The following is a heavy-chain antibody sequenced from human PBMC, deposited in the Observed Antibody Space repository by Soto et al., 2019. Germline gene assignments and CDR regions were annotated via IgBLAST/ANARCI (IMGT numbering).Heavy chain of an antibody. CDR2: ISYDGSNK. D-gene: IGHD3-3*01. CDR1: GFTFSSYG. J-gene: IGHJ3*02. Sequence: HPGGSLRLSCAASGFTFSSYGMHWVRQAPGKGLEWVAVISYDGSNKYYADSVKGRFTISRDNSKNTLYLQMNSLRAEDTAVYYCAKDLFAGGYDFWSGLSRDAFDIWGQGTMVTVSS. CDR3: AKDLFAGGYDFWSGLSRDAFDI. V-gene: IGHV3-30*18.